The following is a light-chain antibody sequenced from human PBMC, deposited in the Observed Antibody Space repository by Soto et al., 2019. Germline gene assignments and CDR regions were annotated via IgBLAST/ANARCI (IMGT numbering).Light chain of an antibody. J-gene: IGKJ1*01. V-gene: IGKV4-1*01. CDR3: QQYYSTPPT. Sequence: DIVMTQSPDSLAVSLGERATINCKSSQSVLYSSNNENYLAWYQQKPGQPPNLLIYWASTRESGVPDRFSGSGSGTDFTLTISSLLAEDVAVYYCQQYYSTPPTFGQGTKVEIK. CDR2: WAS. CDR1: QSVLYSSNNENY.